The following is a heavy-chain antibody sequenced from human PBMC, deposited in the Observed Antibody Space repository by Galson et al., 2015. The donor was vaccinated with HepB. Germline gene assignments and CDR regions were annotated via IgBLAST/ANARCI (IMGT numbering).Heavy chain of an antibody. J-gene: IGHJ4*02. CDR2: IWFDGSNK. Sequence: SLRLSCAASGFTFSNYGMHWVRQAPGKGLEWVADIWFDGSNKYYADSVKGRFTISRDNSKNTLYLQMNSLRAEDTAVYYCARDLFRPGIVTIFGVIDFWGQGTLVTVSS. CDR1: GFTFSNYG. D-gene: IGHD3-3*01. V-gene: IGHV3-33*01. CDR3: ARDLFRPGIVTIFGVIDF.